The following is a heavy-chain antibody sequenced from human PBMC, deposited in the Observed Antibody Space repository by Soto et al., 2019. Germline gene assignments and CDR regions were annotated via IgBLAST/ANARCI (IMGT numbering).Heavy chain of an antibody. CDR1: GGSISSSSYY. V-gene: IGHV4-39*01. CDR2: IYYSGST. D-gene: IGHD5-12*01. Sequence: SETLSLTCTVSGGSISSSSYYWGWIRQPPGKGLEWIGSIYYSGSTYYNPSLKSRVTISVDTSKNQFSLKLSSVTAADTAVYYCARWSGYDWPFQTEFDYWGQGTLVTVSS. CDR3: ARWSGYDWPFQTEFDY. J-gene: IGHJ4*02.